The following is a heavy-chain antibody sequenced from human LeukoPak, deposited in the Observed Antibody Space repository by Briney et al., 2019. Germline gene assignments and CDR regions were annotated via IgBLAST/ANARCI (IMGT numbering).Heavy chain of an antibody. Sequence: SETLSLTCTVSGGSISSYYWSWIRQPAGKRLEWIWRIYTSGSTNYNPSLKSRVTMSVDTSKNQFSLKLSSVTAADTAVYYCARDSPVVPAAVDTNGMDVWGQGTTVTVSS. CDR1: GGSISSYY. CDR3: ARDSPVVPAAVDTNGMDV. J-gene: IGHJ6*02. D-gene: IGHD2-2*01. CDR2: IYTSGST. V-gene: IGHV4-4*07.